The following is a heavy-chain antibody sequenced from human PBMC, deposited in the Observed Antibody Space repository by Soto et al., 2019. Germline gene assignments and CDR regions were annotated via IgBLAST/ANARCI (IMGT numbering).Heavy chain of an antibody. CDR1: GGSISSGGYS. D-gene: IGHD6-19*01. CDR2: IFHSGST. CDR3: ARVAVAGTLGYYYGMDV. V-gene: IGHV4-30-2*01. J-gene: IGHJ6*02. Sequence: SETLSLTCAVSGGSISSGGYSWSWLRQPPGKGLEWIGYIFHSGSTYYNPSLKSRVTISVDGSKNHFSLELSSVTAADTAVYYCARVAVAGTLGYYYGMDVWGQGTTVTVSS.